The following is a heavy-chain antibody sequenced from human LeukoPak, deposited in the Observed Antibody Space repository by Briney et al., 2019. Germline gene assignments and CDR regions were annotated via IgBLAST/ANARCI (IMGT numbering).Heavy chain of an antibody. CDR2: ISSSSSTI. CDR3: ARQIVEYSSSPSANY. J-gene: IGHJ4*02. D-gene: IGHD6-6*01. Sequence: PWGSLRLSCAASGFTFSSYSMNWVRQAPGKGLEWVSYISSSSSTIYYADSVKGRFTISRDNAKNSLYLQMNSLRAEDTAVYYYARQIVEYSSSPSANYWGQGTLVTVSS. V-gene: IGHV3-48*01. CDR1: GFTFSSYS.